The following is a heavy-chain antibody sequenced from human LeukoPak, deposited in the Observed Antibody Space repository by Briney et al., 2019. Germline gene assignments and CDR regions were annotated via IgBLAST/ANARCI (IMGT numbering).Heavy chain of an antibody. D-gene: IGHD6-6*01. CDR1: GGSISSSTYY. V-gene: IGHV4-39*01. CDR2: IYYSGNT. Sequence: PSETLSLTCTVSGGSISSSTYYWGWIRQPPGKGREWIGCIYYSGNTYYNPSLKSRVTISVDTSKNQFSLKLSSVTAADTAVYYCARLPGAARPFDYWGQGTLVTVSS. J-gene: IGHJ4*02. CDR3: ARLPGAARPFDY.